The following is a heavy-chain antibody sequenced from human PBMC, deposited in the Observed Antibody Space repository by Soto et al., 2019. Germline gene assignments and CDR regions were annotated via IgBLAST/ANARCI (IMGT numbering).Heavy chain of an antibody. D-gene: IGHD3-10*02. Sequence: VASVKVSCKASGYTFTSYGISWVRQAPGQGLEWMGWISAYNGNTNYAQKLQGRVTMTTDTSTSTAYMELRSLRSDDTAVYYCASVHYYYHYMDVWGKGTTVTVSS. J-gene: IGHJ6*03. CDR1: GYTFTSYG. CDR3: ASVHYYYHYMDV. V-gene: IGHV1-18*01. CDR2: ISAYNGNT.